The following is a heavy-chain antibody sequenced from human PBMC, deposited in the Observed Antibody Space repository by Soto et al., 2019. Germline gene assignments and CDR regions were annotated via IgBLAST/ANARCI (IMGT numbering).Heavy chain of an antibody. D-gene: IGHD6-19*01. J-gene: IGHJ4*02. Sequence: QVQLQESGPGLVKPSETLSLTCTVSGGSISSYYWSWIRQPPGKGLEWIGYIYYSGSTNYNPSLKCRVTISVDTSKNQSSLKLSSVTAADTAVYYCASTAHSSGWYSGGFDYWGQGTLVTVSS. CDR1: GGSISSYY. CDR2: IYYSGST. CDR3: ASTAHSSGWYSGGFDY. V-gene: IGHV4-59*01.